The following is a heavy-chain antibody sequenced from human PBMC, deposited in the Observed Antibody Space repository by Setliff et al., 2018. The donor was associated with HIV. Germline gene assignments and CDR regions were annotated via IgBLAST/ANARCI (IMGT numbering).Heavy chain of an antibody. Sequence: GASVKVSCKASGGTFSSHAINWVRQAPGQGLEWMGGIIPIVDKTNYAQKFQGRVAITADKSTITAYMELRSLRSDDTAVYYCARGPPIVVVPAALLTFDYWGQGTLVTVSS. CDR2: IIPIVDKT. J-gene: IGHJ4*02. V-gene: IGHV1-69*10. CDR3: ARGPPIVVVPAALLTFDY. D-gene: IGHD2-2*01. CDR1: GGTFSSHA.